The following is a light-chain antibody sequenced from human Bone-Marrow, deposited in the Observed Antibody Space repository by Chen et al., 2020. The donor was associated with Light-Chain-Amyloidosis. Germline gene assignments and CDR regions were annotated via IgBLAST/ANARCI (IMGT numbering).Light chain of an antibody. CDR3: QQYLSAPLT. CDR1: QSVLSTSNNKNY. J-gene: IGKJ4*01. CDR2: WAS. Sequence: DIVMTQSPDSLAVSLGDRAAINCKSTQSVLSTSNNKNYIAWYQQKPGQPPKLLVSWASMRESGVPDRLSGSGSGTDFTLTISSLQAEDVAVYYCQQYLSAPLTFGGGPKVEIK. V-gene: IGKV4-1*01.